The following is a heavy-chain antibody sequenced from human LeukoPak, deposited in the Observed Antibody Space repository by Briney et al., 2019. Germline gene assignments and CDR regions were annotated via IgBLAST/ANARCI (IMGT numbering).Heavy chain of an antibody. V-gene: IGHV1-2*02. CDR3: ARDKQLDWAHYFYYYMDV. CDR2: INPNSGGT. Sequence: EASVKVSCKASGYTFTGYDMNWVRQAPGQGLEWMGWINPNSGGTNYAQKFQGRVTMTRDTSISTAYMELSRLTSDDTAVYYCARDKQLDWAHYFYYYMDVWGKGTTVTVSS. D-gene: IGHD1-1*01. CDR1: GYTFTGYD. J-gene: IGHJ6*03.